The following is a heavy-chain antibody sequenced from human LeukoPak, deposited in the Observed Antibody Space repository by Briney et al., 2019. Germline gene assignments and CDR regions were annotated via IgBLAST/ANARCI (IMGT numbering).Heavy chain of an antibody. J-gene: IGHJ3*02. V-gene: IGHV3-23*01. CDR3: AKFDRPGPVLRFLEWLLWSAFDI. CDR2: ISGSGGSI. D-gene: IGHD3-3*01. Sequence: PGGSLRLSCAASGFTFSSYAMSWVRQAPGKGLEWVSAISGSGGSIYYADSVKGRFTISRDNSKNTLYLQMNSLRAEDTAVYYCAKFDRPGPVLRFLEWLLWSAFDIWGQGTMVTVSS. CDR1: GFTFSSYA.